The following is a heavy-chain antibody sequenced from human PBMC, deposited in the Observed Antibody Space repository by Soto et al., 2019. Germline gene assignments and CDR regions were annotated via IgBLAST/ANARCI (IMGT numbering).Heavy chain of an antibody. CDR1: GYSFVSQW. Sequence: VQLVQSGAEVKKPGESLKISCQGSGYSFVSQWIGWVRQRPGKGLEWMGVIYPGDSDTRYSPSFQGHVTISADESTSTTYLQWASLEASDTAMYYCARRSPEVIPIWKFWGQGTLVTVTS. D-gene: IGHD2-21*01. V-gene: IGHV5-51*01. CDR2: IYPGDSDT. CDR3: ARRSPEVIPIWKF. J-gene: IGHJ4*02.